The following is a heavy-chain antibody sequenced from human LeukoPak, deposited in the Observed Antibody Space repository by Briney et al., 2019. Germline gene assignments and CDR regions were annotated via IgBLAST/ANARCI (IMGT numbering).Heavy chain of an antibody. CDR1: GYTFTGYY. J-gene: IGHJ6*03. D-gene: IGHD2-2*01. V-gene: IGHV1-2*02. Sequence: GASVKVSCKASGYTFTGYYMHWVRQAPGQGLEWMGWINPNSGGTNYAQKLQGRVTMTTDTSTSTAYMELRSLRSDDTAVYYCAGDGDDIVVVPAASYYYYMDVWGKGTTVTISS. CDR3: AGDGDDIVVVPAASYYYYMDV. CDR2: INPNSGGT.